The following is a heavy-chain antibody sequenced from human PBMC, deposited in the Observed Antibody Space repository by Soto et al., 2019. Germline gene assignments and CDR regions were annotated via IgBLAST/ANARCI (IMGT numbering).Heavy chain of an antibody. CDR2: ISAYNGNT. CDR1: GYTFTSYG. J-gene: IGHJ4*02. CDR3: ATKSWNLFDY. V-gene: IGHV1-18*01. D-gene: IGHD1-1*01. Sequence: ASGYTFTSYGISWVRQAPGQGLEWMGWISAYNGNTNYAQKLQGRVTMTTDTSTSTAYMELRSLRSDDTAVYYCATKSWNLFDYWGPVTLVPVSS.